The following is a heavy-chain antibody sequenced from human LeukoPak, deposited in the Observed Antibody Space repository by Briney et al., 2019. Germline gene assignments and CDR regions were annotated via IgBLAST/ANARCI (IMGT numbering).Heavy chain of an antibody. CDR1: GGSFSGYY. CDR3: ARGHGYCSGGSCYSLYYYYYMDV. J-gene: IGHJ6*03. Sequence: PSETLSLTCAVYGGSFSGYYWSWIRQPPGKGLEWIGEINHSGSTNYNPSLKSRVTISVDTSKNQFSLKLSSVTAADTAVYYCARGHGYCSGGSCYSLYYYYYMDVWGKGTTVTVSS. V-gene: IGHV4-34*01. CDR2: INHSGST. D-gene: IGHD2-15*01.